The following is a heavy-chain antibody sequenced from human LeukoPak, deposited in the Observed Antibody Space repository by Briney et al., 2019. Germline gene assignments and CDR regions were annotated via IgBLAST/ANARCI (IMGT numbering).Heavy chain of an antibody. J-gene: IGHJ4*02. CDR3: ARKRRVYGDPINYFDY. CDR2: IIPIFGTA. CDR1: GGTFSSYA. Sequence: ASVKVPCKASGGTFSSYAISWVRQAPGQGLEWMGGIIPIFGTANYAQKFQGRVTITADESTSTAYMELSSLRSEDTAVYYCARKRRVYGDPINYFDYWGQGTLVTVSS. V-gene: IGHV1-69*01. D-gene: IGHD4-17*01.